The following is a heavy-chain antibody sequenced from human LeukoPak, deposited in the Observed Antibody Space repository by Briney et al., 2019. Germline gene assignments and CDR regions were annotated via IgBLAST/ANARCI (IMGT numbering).Heavy chain of an antibody. CDR2: INTDGSST. V-gene: IGHV3-74*01. J-gene: IGHJ6*03. CDR1: GFTFSSYW. Sequence: PGGSLRLSCAASGFTFSSYWMHWVRQAPGKGLVWVSRINTDGSSTSYADSVKGRFTISRDNAKNTLYLQMNSLRAEDTAVYYCARRAAAGLGDYYYYMDVWGKGTTVTVSS. D-gene: IGHD6-13*01. CDR3: ARRAAAGLGDYYYYMDV.